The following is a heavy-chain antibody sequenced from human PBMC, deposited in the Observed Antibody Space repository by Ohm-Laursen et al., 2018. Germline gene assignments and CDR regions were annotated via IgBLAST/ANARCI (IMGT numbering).Heavy chain of an antibody. J-gene: IGHJ6*02. Sequence: SSVKVSCKASGYTFTSYGISWVRQAPGQGLEWMGWISAYNGNTNYAQKLQGRVTMTTDTSTSTAYMELRSLRSDDTAVYYCARDGVVPAAYYGMDVWGQGTTVTVSS. CDR3: ARDGVVPAAYYGMDV. D-gene: IGHD2-2*01. V-gene: IGHV1-18*01. CDR1: GYTFTSYG. CDR2: ISAYNGNT.